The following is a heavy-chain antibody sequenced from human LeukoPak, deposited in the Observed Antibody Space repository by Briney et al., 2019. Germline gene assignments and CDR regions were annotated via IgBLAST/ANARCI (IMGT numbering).Heavy chain of an antibody. J-gene: IGHJ4*02. V-gene: IGHV3-30*02. CDR3: ARLQRGPDY. Sequence: GGSLRLSCAASGFTFTTYGMHWVRQAPGKGLEWVAFIRYDGSNKYYAESVKGRFTISRDNSKNTLYLQMNSLRAEDTAVYYCARLQRGPDYWGQGTLVTVSS. D-gene: IGHD6-25*01. CDR1: GFTFTTYG. CDR2: IRYDGSNK.